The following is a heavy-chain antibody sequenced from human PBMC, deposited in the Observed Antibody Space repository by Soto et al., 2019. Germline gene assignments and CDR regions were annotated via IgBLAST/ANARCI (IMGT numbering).Heavy chain of an antibody. J-gene: IGHJ4*02. V-gene: IGHV1-18*01. D-gene: IGHD1-1*01. CDR1: GYGFTTYG. Sequence: QVHLVQSGAEVKKPGASVKVSCKGSGYGFTTYGITWVRQAPGQGLEWMAWISAHNGNTNYAQKLQGRVTVTRDTSTSTAYMEVRSLRSHDTAVYYCARGRYGDYWGQGALVTVSS. CDR2: ISAHNGNT. CDR3: ARGRYGDY.